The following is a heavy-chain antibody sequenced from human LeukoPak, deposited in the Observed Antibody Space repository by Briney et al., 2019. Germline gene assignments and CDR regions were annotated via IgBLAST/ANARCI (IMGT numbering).Heavy chain of an antibody. D-gene: IGHD6-6*01. J-gene: IGHJ4*02. CDR2: IRYDGSNK. Sequence: GGSLRLSCAASGFTFSSYGMHWVRQAPGKGLEWVAFIRYDGSNKYYADSVKGRFTISRDNSKNTLYLQMNSLRAEDTAVYYCAKDRGIAARPFFGYWGQGTLVTVSS. V-gene: IGHV3-30*02. CDR3: AKDRGIAARPFFGY. CDR1: GFTFSSYG.